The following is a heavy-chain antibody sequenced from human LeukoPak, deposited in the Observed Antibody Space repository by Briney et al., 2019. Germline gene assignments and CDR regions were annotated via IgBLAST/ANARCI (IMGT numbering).Heavy chain of an antibody. Sequence: SETLSLTCAVSGGSISSGGYSWSWIRQPPGKGLEWIGYIYHSGSTYYNPSLKSRVTISVDRSKNQFSLKLSSVTAADTAVYYCARGDSSWYSNWFDPWGQGTLVTVSS. CDR2: IYHSGST. CDR3: ARGDSSWYSNWFDP. V-gene: IGHV4-30-2*01. D-gene: IGHD6-13*01. J-gene: IGHJ5*02. CDR1: GGSISSGGYS.